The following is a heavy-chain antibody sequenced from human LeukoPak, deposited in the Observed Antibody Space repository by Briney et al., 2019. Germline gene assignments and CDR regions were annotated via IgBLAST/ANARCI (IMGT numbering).Heavy chain of an antibody. Sequence: SETPSLTCTVSGVSISGYYWSWVRQPPGKGLEWIGYIYYSGSTNYNPSLKSRVTISVDTSKNQFSLKLSSVTAADTAVYYCARHRQQLGTNWFDPWGQGTLVTVSS. D-gene: IGHD6-13*01. CDR3: ARHRQQLGTNWFDP. CDR2: IYYSGST. CDR1: GVSISGYY. V-gene: IGHV4-59*08. J-gene: IGHJ5*02.